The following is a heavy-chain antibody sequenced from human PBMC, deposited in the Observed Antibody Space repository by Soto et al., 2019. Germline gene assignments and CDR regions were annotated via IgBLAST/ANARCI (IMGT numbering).Heavy chain of an antibody. D-gene: IGHD6-19*01. V-gene: IGHV5-51*01. CDR3: ATQHPLDSSGWYN. CDR2: IYPGDSET. Sequence: GESLKISCKGSGYSFTNFWLGWVRQMPGKGLEWLGIIYPGDSETRYSPSFQGRVTISADRSISTAYLQWSSLKASDTAIYYCATQHPLDSSGWYNWGQGTLVTVSS. CDR1: GYSFTNFW. J-gene: IGHJ4*02.